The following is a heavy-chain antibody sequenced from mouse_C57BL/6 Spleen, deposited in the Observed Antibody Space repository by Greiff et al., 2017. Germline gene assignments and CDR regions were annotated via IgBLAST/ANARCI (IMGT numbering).Heavy chain of an antibody. Sequence: VQRVESGPGLVAPSPSLSITCTVSGFSLTSYGVDWVRQSPGKGLEWLGVIWGVGSTNYNSAPKSRLSISKDNSKSQVFLKMNSLQTDDTAMYYCASHDYDGGFAYWGQGTLVTVSA. D-gene: IGHD2-4*01. CDR2: IWGVGST. V-gene: IGHV2-6*01. CDR3: ASHDYDGGFAY. J-gene: IGHJ3*01. CDR1: GFSLTSYG.